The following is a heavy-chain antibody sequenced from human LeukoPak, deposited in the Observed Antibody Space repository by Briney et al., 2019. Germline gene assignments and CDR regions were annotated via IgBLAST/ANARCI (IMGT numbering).Heavy chain of an antibody. CDR1: GFTFSSYA. J-gene: IGHJ4*02. V-gene: IGHV3-23*01. CDR3: AGQWLRLGAIDY. CDR2: ISGSGGST. D-gene: IGHD5-12*01. Sequence: GGSLRLSCAASGFTFSSYAMSWVRQAPGKGLEWVSAISGSGGSTYYADSVKGRFTISRDNSKDTLYLQMNSLRVDDTAVYYCAGQWLRLGAIDYWGQGTLVSVSS.